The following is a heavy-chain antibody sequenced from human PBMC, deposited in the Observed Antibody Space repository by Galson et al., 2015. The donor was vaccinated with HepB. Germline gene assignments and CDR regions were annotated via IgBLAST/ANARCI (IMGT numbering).Heavy chain of an antibody. CDR3: ARDSILWWPNPGWYFDL. CDR1: GFTFSSYS. CDR2: ISSSSYI. Sequence: SLRLSCAASGFTFSSYSMNWVRQAPGKGLEWVSSISSSSYIYYADSFFCLFSFFFCNAKISLYLQMNSLRAEDTAVYYCARDSILWWPNPGWYFDLWGRGTLVTVSS. J-gene: IGHJ2*01. V-gene: IGHV3-21*01. D-gene: IGHD2-21*01.